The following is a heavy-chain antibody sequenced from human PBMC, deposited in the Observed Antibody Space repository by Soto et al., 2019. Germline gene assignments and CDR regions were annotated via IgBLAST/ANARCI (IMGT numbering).Heavy chain of an antibody. CDR1: GYTLTELS. CDR3: ATYDFWRGYIDY. J-gene: IGHJ4*02. Sequence: GASVKVSCKVSGYTLTELSMHWVRQAPGKGLEWMGGFDPEDGETIYAQKFQGRVTMTEDTSTDTAYMELSSLRSEDTAVYYCATYDFWRGYIDYWGQGTLVTVSS. D-gene: IGHD3-3*01. V-gene: IGHV1-24*01. CDR2: FDPEDGET.